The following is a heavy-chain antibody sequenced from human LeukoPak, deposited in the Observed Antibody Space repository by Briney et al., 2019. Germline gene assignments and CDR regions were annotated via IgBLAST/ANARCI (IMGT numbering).Heavy chain of an antibody. CDR3: ARWLLSGNWFDP. CDR2: INLNSGGT. V-gene: IGHV1-2*02. Sequence: ASVKVSCKASGYTFTGYYMHWVRQAPGQGLEWMGWINLNSGGTNYAQKFQGRVTMTRDTSISTAYMELSRLRSDDTAVYYCARWLLSGNWFDPWGQGTLVTVSS. J-gene: IGHJ5*02. CDR1: GYTFTGYY. D-gene: IGHD3-3*01.